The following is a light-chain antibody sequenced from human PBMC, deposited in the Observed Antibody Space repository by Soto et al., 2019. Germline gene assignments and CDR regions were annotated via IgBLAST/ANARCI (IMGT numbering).Light chain of an antibody. CDR3: QQYDSYSYT. CDR2: DAS. CDR1: QTIGNW. V-gene: IGKV1-5*01. Sequence: IQMTQSPSTLSASVGDRVTITCRASQTIGNWLAWYQQKTGKAPKLLIYDASSLARGVPSRFSGSRSGTEFPRTISSLQPDDFASYYCQQYDSYSYTFGQGTKLEIK. J-gene: IGKJ2*01.